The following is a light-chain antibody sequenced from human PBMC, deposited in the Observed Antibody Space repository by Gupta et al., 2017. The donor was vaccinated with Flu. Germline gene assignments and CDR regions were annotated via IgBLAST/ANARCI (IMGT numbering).Light chain of an antibody. CDR2: GAS. J-gene: IGKJ4*01. CDR3: QQYKTWPLT. V-gene: IGKV3-15*01. Sequence: PGKRPTLSCRAIRSVDGKLAWYQQRRGKAPRLLIFGASARATVVPDRFSGSGSGTEFTLTISSLQSEDFAVYHCQQYKTWPLTFGGGTKMEI. CDR1: RSVDGK.